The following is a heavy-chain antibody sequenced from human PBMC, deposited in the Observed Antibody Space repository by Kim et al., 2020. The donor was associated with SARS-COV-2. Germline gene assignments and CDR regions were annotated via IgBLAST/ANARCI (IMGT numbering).Heavy chain of an antibody. V-gene: IGHV3-21*06. J-gene: IGHJ4*02. Sequence: DSGEGRFTVSRDNAKNLLYLRVNGLRPEDTAVYYCARVRWVRGIILYAIDFWGQGTLVTVSS. D-gene: IGHD3-10*01. CDR3: ARVRWVRGIILYAIDF.